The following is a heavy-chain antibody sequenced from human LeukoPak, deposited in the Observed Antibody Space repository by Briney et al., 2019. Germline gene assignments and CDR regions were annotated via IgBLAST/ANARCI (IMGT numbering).Heavy chain of an antibody. CDR3: ARGIISVAGPYPDY. CDR2: VNAGNGDT. V-gene: IGHV1-3*01. D-gene: IGHD6-19*01. Sequence: GASVKVSCKASGYTFPSYAMHWVRQAPGQRLEWMGWVNAGNGDTKFSQKFQGRVTITRDTSASTAYMELSSLRSEDTAVYYCARGIISVAGPYPDYWGQGTLVTVSS. CDR1: GYTFPSYA. J-gene: IGHJ4*02.